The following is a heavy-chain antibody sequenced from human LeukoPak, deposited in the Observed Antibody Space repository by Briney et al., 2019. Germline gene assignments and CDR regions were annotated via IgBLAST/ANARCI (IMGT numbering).Heavy chain of an antibody. Sequence: KXSCKASGGTFSRYTISRVGQAPGQGGEGMGGIIAILGIANYAQKFQGRVKITADKSTSTAYMELSSLRSEDTAVYYCARAPHHRGIVDYWGQGTLVTVSS. CDR3: ARAPHHRGIVDY. J-gene: IGHJ4*02. CDR1: GGTFSRYT. V-gene: IGHV1-69*10. D-gene: IGHD1-26*01. CDR2: IIAILGIA.